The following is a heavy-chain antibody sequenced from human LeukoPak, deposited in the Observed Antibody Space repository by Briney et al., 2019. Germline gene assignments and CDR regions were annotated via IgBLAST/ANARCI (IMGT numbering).Heavy chain of an antibody. V-gene: IGHV3-21*01. D-gene: IGHD1-26*01. CDR2: ITSSSSYI. CDR3: ARDPYSGNYGDYYYYYMDV. CDR1: GFTFSSYW. J-gene: IGHJ6*03. Sequence: PGGSLRLSCAASGFTFSSYWMHWARQAPGKGLEWVSSITSSSSYIYYADSVKGRFTISRDNAKSSLYLQMNSLRDEDTAVYYCARDPYSGNYGDYYYYYMDVWGKGTTVTISS.